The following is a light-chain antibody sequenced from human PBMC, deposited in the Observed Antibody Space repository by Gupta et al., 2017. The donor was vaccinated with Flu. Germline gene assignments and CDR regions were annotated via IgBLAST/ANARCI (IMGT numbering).Light chain of an antibody. Sequence: EIVMTQSPLSLSVTTGEPASISCRSSQSLLHGNGFNYLDWYLQKPGQSPQLLIYLGSNRASGVPDRFSGSRSGTDFTLKISRVEAEDVGIYYCMQALQTPRTFGQGTTVEIK. CDR3: MQALQTPRT. V-gene: IGKV2-28*01. CDR2: LGS. CDR1: QSLLHGNGFNY. J-gene: IGKJ1*01.